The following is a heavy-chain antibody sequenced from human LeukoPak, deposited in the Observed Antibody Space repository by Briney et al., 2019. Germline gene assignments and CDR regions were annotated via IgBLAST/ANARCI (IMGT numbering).Heavy chain of an antibody. Sequence: ASVKVSCKASGDTFSSYTISWVRQAPGQGLEWVGRIIPILGIANYAQKFQGRVTITADKSMSTAYMELSSLRSEDTAVYYCARDPMATTPSDFWGQGTLVTVSS. CDR3: ARDPMATTPSDF. V-gene: IGHV1-69*04. CDR2: IIPILGIA. D-gene: IGHD5-24*01. CDR1: GDTFSSYT. J-gene: IGHJ4*02.